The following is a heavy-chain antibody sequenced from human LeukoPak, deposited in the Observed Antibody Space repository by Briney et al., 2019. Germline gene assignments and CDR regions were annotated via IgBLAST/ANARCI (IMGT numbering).Heavy chain of an antibody. D-gene: IGHD1-7*01. Sequence: GGSLRLSCAASGFTFSSYWMHWVRQAPGKGLVWVSRITNDGSSTGDADSVEGRFTISRDNAKNTLYLQMNSLRVEDTAVYYCARDLGDGTPFDYWGQGTLVTVSS. CDR2: ITNDGSST. CDR1: GFTFSSYW. J-gene: IGHJ4*02. V-gene: IGHV3-74*01. CDR3: ARDLGDGTPFDY.